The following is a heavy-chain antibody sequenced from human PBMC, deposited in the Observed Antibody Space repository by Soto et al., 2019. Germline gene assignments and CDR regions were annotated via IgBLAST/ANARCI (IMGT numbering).Heavy chain of an antibody. V-gene: IGHV1-69*01. CDR3: AKERIAGLHLSCFDY. CDR1: GGTFSSYA. Sequence: QVQLVQSGAEVKKPGSSVKVSCKASGGTFSSYAVSWVRQAPGQGLEWMGGIIPIFGTANYAQKFQGRVTITADESTSTAYMELSSLRSEDTAVYYCAKERIAGLHLSCFDYWGQGTLVTVSS. D-gene: IGHD2-21*01. J-gene: IGHJ4*02. CDR2: IIPIFGTA.